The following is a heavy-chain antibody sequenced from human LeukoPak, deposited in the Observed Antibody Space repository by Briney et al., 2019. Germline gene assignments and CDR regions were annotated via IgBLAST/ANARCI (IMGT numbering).Heavy chain of an antibody. V-gene: IGHV4-34*01. CDR3: AGDDRMGEA. D-gene: IGHD3-9*01. CDR2: ISHSGST. J-gene: IGHJ5*02. Sequence: SETLSLTCAVYGGSFSGYYWSWIRQPPGKGLEWIGEISHSGSTNYNPSLKSRVTISVDTSKNQFSLKLSSVTAADTAVYYCAGDDRMGEAWGQGTLVTVSS. CDR1: GGSFSGYY.